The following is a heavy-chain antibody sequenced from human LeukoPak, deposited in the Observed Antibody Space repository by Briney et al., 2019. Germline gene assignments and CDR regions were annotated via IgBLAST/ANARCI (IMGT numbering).Heavy chain of an antibody. Sequence: ASVKVSCKASGGTFSSYAISWVRQAPGQGLEWMGWIKPNSGDTRSAQKFQGRVIMTRDTSTGTAYMELSSLRYDDTAVYYCATNILVRDIINWFDPWGREPWSPSPQ. CDR3: ATNILVRDIINWFDP. J-gene: IGHJ5*02. D-gene: IGHD3-10*01. CDR2: IKPNSGDT. CDR1: GGTFSSYA. V-gene: IGHV1-2*02.